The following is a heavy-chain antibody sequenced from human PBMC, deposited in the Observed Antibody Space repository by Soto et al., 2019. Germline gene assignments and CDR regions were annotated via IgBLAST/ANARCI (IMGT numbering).Heavy chain of an antibody. CDR2: INPSGGST. D-gene: IGHD1-20*01. Sequence: ASVKVSCKASGYTYTIYYMHWVLQAPGGGLEWMGIINPSGGSTSYAQKFQGRVTMTRDTSTSTVYMELSSLRSEDTAVYYCARVGWITGTTHKYYFDYWGQGTLVTVS. V-gene: IGHV1-46*03. CDR3: ARVGWITGTTHKYYFDY. CDR1: GYTYTIYY. J-gene: IGHJ4*02.